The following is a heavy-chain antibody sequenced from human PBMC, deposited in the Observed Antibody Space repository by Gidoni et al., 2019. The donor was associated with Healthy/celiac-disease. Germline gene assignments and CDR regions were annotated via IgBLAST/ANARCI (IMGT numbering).Heavy chain of an antibody. Sequence: QVQLVASGGGVVQPGRSLRLSCAASVVTFSRYGMPWVRQAPGKGLEGGAVISYYGSNKYYADSVKGRFTITRDNSKNTLYLQMNSLRAEDTAVYYCAKDLEGELLVLDYYYYGMDVWGQGTTVTVSS. CDR1: VVTFSRYG. CDR2: ISYYGSNK. D-gene: IGHD1-26*01. J-gene: IGHJ6*02. CDR3: AKDLEGELLVLDYYYYGMDV. V-gene: IGHV3-30*18.